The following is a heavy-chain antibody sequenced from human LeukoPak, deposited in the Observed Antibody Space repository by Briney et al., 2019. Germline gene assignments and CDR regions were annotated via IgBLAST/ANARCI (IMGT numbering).Heavy chain of an antibody. CDR3: ARGEVKFGTWD. D-gene: IGHD6-13*01. CDR1: GYTFTAYP. CDR2: IKANDGAT. Sequence: GASVKVSCKASGYTFTAYPIHWVRQAPGEGLEWMGWIKANDGATNYAQRFRGRVTMTRDTSINTAYMELSSLTSDDTAVYYCARGEVKFGTWDWGKGTLVTVSS. J-gene: IGHJ1*01. V-gene: IGHV1-2*02.